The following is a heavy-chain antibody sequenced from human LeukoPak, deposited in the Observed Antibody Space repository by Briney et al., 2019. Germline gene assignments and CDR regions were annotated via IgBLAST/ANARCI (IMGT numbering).Heavy chain of an antibody. D-gene: IGHD3-22*01. V-gene: IGHV1-3*01. J-gene: IGHJ4*02. CDR3: ARSYYYDSSGYSIFDY. CDR1: GYTFTSYA. CDR2: INAGNGNT. Sequence: ASVKVSCKASGYTFTSYAMHWVRQAPGQRLEWMGWINAGNGNTKYSQKFQGRVTITADKSTSTAYMELSSLRSEDTAVYYCARSYYYDSSGYSIFDYWGQGTLVTVSS.